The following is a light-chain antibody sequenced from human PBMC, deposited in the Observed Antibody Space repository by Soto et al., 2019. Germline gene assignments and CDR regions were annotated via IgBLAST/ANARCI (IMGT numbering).Light chain of an antibody. CDR2: DVS. CDR3: CSYAGSFFYV. V-gene: IGLV2-11*01. J-gene: IGLJ1*01. CDR1: SSDVGGYNY. Sequence: SALTQPRSVSGSPGQSVTISCTGTSSDVGGYNYVSWYQQHPGKAPKLMIYDVSKRPSGVPDRFSGSKSGNTASLTISGLQAEDEADYYCCSYAGSFFYVFGTGTKVTVL.